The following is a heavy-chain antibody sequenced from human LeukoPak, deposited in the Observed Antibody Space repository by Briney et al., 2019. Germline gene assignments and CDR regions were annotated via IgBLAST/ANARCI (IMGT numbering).Heavy chain of an antibody. CDR3: AKVKVVGYSTFDY. CDR2: FTRNDETT. J-gene: IGHJ4*02. V-gene: IGHV3-23*01. D-gene: IGHD3-22*01. CDR1: GFTFSSYW. Sequence: GGSLRLSCAASGFTFSSYWMHWVRQAPGKGLEWVSGFTRNDETTSYADSVKGRFTISRDNSRDTLYLQMNSLTAEDTAVYYCAKVKVVGYSTFDYWGQGTLVAVSS.